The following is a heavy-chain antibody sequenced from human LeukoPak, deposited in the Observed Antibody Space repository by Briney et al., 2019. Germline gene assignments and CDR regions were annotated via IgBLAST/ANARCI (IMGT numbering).Heavy chain of an antibody. J-gene: IGHJ6*02. CDR3: ARGPYCSSTSCYGYGMDV. V-gene: IGHV4-59*01. CDR1: GGSISHYY. CDR2: IYYSGST. D-gene: IGHD2-2*01. Sequence: SETLFLTCTVSGGSISHYYWSWIRQPPGKGLEWIGYIYYSGSTTYNPSLKSRLTISVDTSKNQFSLDLRSVIAADTAVYYCARGPYCSSTSCYGYGMDVWGQGTTVTVSS.